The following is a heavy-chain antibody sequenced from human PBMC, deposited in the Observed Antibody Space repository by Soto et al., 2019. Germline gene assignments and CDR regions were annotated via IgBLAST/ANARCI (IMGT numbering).Heavy chain of an antibody. CDR2: IYQSGKT. CDR3: ARLYCSSVSCYNDY. Sequence: SETLSLTCGVSGFPVSYGYYWGWIRPPPGKGLEWLGSIYQSGKTYYNPPLKSRLTLSMDASKNEFSVRLRSVTAADTAVYFCARLYCSSVSCYNDYWGPGVQVT. D-gene: IGHD2-2*01. J-gene: IGHJ4*02. CDR1: GFPVSYGYY. V-gene: IGHV4-38-2*01.